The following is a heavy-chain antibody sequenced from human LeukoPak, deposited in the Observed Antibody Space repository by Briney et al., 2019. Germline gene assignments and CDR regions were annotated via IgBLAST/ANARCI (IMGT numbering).Heavy chain of an antibody. Sequence: ASVKVSCKASGYTFTGYYMHWVRQAPGQGLEWMGWINPNSGGTNYAQKFQGRVTMTRDTSISTAYMELSRLNSDDTAVYYCARARRPSSYLGFQLWGQGTLVTVSS. J-gene: IGHJ1*01. CDR3: ARARRPSSYLGFQL. CDR2: INPNSGGT. V-gene: IGHV1-2*02. CDR1: GYTFTGYY. D-gene: IGHD6-13*01.